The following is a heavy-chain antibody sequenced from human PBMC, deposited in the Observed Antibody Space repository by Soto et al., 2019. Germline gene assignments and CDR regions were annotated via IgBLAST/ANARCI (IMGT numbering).Heavy chain of an antibody. CDR2: IDPSDSYT. D-gene: IGHD6-13*01. CDR1: GYRFTGYW. V-gene: IGHV5-10-1*04. CDR3: ATVGYSSTPSFFDY. Sequence: GESLKISCTGSGYRFTGYWISWVRQVPRKGLEWMGKIDPSDSYTNYSPSFQGQVTISADKSISTAYLQWNGLKASDTAIYYCATVGYSSTPSFFDYWGQGTLVTVSS. J-gene: IGHJ4*02.